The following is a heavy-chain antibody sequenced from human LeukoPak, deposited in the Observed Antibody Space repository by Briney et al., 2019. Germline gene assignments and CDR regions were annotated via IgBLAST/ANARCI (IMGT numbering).Heavy chain of an antibody. Sequence: SETLSLTCTVSGGSISSYYWSWIRQPPGKGLEWIGYIYYSGSTNYNPSLKSRVTISVDTSKNQFSLKLSSVTAADTAVYYCARDIGYGSGNFDYWGQGTLVTVSS. D-gene: IGHD3-10*01. J-gene: IGHJ4*02. CDR1: GGSISSYY. CDR3: ARDIGYGSGNFDY. V-gene: IGHV4-59*01. CDR2: IYYSGST.